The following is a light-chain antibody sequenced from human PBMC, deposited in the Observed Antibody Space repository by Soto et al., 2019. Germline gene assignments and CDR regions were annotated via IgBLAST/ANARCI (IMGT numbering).Light chain of an antibody. Sequence: DIQPTQSPSSLSAFVGDRVTITRRASRGISNYLAWYQQKPGEVPKLLIYAASTLQSGVPSRFSGSGSGTEFTLTISSLQPDDFATYYCQQYNSYPITFGQGTRLEIK. CDR1: RGISNY. J-gene: IGKJ5*01. V-gene: IGKV1-27*01. CDR3: QQYNSYPIT. CDR2: AAS.